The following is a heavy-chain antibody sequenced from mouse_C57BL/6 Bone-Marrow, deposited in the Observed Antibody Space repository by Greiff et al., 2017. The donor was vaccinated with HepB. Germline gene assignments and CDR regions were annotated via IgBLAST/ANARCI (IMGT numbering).Heavy chain of an antibody. D-gene: IGHD1-1*01. CDR1: GFSLTSYG. Sequence: VKLVESGPGLVQPSQSLSITCTVSGFSLTSYGVHWVRQSPGKGLEWLGVIWSGGSTDYNAAFISRLSISKDNSKSQVFFKMNSLQADDTAIYYCARRGGSSLAWFAYWGQGTRVTVSA. V-gene: IGHV2-2*01. CDR3: ARRGGSSLAWFAY. CDR2: IWSGGST. J-gene: IGHJ3*01.